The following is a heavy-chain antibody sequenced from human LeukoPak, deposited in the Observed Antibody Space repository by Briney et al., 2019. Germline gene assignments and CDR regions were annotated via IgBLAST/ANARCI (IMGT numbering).Heavy chain of an antibody. CDR1: GGSISSSSYY. J-gene: IGHJ4*02. CDR3: ARDLLRIWFGELAKDY. D-gene: IGHD3-10*01. V-gene: IGHV4-39*02. Sequence: SETLSLTCTVSGGSISSSSYYWGWIRQPPGEGLEWIGSIYYSGSTYYNPSLKSRVTISVDTSKNQFSLKLSSVTAADTAVYYCARDLLRIWFGELAKDYWGQGTLVTVSS. CDR2: IYYSGST.